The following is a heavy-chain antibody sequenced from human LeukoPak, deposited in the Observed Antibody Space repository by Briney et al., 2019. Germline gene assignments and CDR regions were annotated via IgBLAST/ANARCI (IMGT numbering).Heavy chain of an antibody. CDR3: ARTVPTAATYYMDV. Sequence: ASVKVSCRASGYTFTSYDINWVRQATGQGLEWMGWMNPNSGNTGYAQKFQGRVTMTRNTSISTAYMELSSLRSEDTAVYYCARTVPTAATYYMDVWGQGTTVTVSS. CDR2: MNPNSGNT. J-gene: IGHJ6*03. V-gene: IGHV1-8*01. D-gene: IGHD1-26*01. CDR1: GYTFTSYD.